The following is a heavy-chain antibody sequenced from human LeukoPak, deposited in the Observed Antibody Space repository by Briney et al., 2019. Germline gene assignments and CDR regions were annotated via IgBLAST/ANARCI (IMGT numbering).Heavy chain of an antibody. Sequence: SVKVSCKASGGTFSSYAISWVRQAPGQGLEWMGGIIPIFGTANYAQKFQGRVTITADESTSTAYMELSSLRSEDTAVYYCARDPDYGSGQGYWGQGTLVTVPS. CDR1: GGTFSSYA. CDR3: ARDPDYGSGQGY. CDR2: IIPIFGTA. D-gene: IGHD3-10*01. V-gene: IGHV1-69*01. J-gene: IGHJ4*02.